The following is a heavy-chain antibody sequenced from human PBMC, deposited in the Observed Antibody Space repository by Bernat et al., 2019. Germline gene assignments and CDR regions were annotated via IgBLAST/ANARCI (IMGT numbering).Heavy chain of an antibody. J-gene: IGHJ4*02. CDR3: ARVSTKGIAARPFYFDY. D-gene: IGHD6-6*01. CDR2: ISSSSSYI. V-gene: IGHV3-21*01. Sequence: EVQLVESGGGLVKPGGSLRLSCAASGFTFSSYSMNWVRQAPGKGLEWVSSISSSSSYIYYADSVKGRFTISRDNSKNTLYLQMNSLRAEDTAVYYCARVSTKGIAARPFYFDYWGQGTLVTVSS. CDR1: GFTFSSYS.